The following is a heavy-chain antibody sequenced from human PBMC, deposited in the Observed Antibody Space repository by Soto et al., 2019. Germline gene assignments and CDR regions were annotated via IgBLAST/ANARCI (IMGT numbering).Heavy chain of an antibody. CDR2: ISGSGGST. CDR3: AKGSHIVVVPSFDI. V-gene: IGHV3-23*01. Sequence: EVQLLESGGGVVQPGGSLRLSCAASGFTFSSYSMTWVRQAPGKGLEGVSSISGSGGSTYYGDSVKGRFTISSDNSKNTLDLPMNSLRAEDTAVYYCAKGSHIVVVPSFDIWGQGTMVTVSS. CDR1: GFTFSSYS. J-gene: IGHJ3*02. D-gene: IGHD2-2*01.